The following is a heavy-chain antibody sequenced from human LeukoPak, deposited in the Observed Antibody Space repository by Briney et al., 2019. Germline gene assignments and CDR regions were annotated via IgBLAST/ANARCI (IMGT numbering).Heavy chain of an antibody. V-gene: IGHV3-33*01. CDR1: GFTFSSYG. CDR2: IWYDGSNK. Sequence: GRSLRLSCAASGFTFSSYGMHWVRQAPGKGLEWVAVIWYDGSNKYYADSVKGRFTISRDNSKNTLYLQMNSLRAEDTAVYYCARGYCSSTSCYGVRANYYYGIDVWGQETTVTVSS. CDR3: ARGYCSSTSCYGVRANYYYGIDV. J-gene: IGHJ6*02. D-gene: IGHD2-2*01.